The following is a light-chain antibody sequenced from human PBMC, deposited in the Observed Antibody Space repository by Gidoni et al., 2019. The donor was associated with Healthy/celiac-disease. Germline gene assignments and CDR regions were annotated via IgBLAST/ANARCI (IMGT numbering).Light chain of an antibody. J-gene: IGKJ4*01. CDR2: AAS. V-gene: IGKV1-8*01. Sequence: AIRITQSPSSLSASTGDRVTITCRASQGISSYLAWYQQKPGKAPKLLIYAASTLQSGVPSRFSGSGSGTDFTLTISCLQSEDFATYYCQQYYSDLFFGGGTKVEIK. CDR3: QQYYSDLF. CDR1: QGISSY.